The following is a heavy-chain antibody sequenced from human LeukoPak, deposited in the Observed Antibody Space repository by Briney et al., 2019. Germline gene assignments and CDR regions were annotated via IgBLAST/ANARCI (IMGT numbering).Heavy chain of an antibody. CDR2: INHSGST. Sequence: KPSETLSLTCAVYGGSFSGYYWSWIRQPPGKGLEWIGEINHSGSTNYNPSLKSRVTISVDTSKNQFSLKLSSVTAADTVVYYCASITMVREGYWGQGTLVTVSS. J-gene: IGHJ4*02. CDR3: ASITMVREGY. CDR1: GGSFSGYY. D-gene: IGHD3-10*01. V-gene: IGHV4-34*01.